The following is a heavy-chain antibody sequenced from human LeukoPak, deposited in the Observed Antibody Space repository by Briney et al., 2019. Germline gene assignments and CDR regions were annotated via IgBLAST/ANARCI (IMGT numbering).Heavy chain of an antibody. V-gene: IGHV1-69*05. Sequence: SVKVSCKASGGTFSSYAISWVRQAPGQGLEWMGGIIPIFGTANYAQKFQGRVTITTDESTSTAYMELSSLRSEDTAVYYCARVVVVAATSAFDIWGQGTMVTVSS. CDR1: GGTFSSYA. CDR3: ARVVVVAATSAFDI. CDR2: IIPIFGTA. D-gene: IGHD2-15*01. J-gene: IGHJ3*02.